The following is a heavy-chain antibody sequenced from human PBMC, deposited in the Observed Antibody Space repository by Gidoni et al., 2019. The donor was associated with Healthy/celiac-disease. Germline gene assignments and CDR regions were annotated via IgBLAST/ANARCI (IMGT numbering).Heavy chain of an antibody. CDR2: IYYSGST. J-gene: IGHJ2*01. CDR3: ARERDGAVTTKYWYFDL. D-gene: IGHD4-17*01. CDR1: GGSISSYY. Sequence: QVQLQESGPGLVKPSETLSLTCTVSGGSISSYYWSWIRQPPGKGLEWIGYIYYSGSTNYNPSLKSRVTISVDTSKNQFSRKLSSVTAADTAVYYCARERDGAVTTKYWYFDLWGRGTLVTVSS. V-gene: IGHV4-59*01.